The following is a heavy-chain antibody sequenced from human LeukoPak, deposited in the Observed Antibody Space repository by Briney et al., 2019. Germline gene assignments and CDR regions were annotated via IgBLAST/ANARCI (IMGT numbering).Heavy chain of an antibody. J-gene: IGHJ3*02. D-gene: IGHD3-22*01. CDR3: ARQVDYYDSSGYYAAFDI. CDR2: IYTSGST. CDR1: GGSISSYY. Sequence: SETLSLTCTVSGGSISSYYWSWIRQPAGKGLEWIGRIYTSGSTNYNPSLKSRVTMSVDTSKNQFSLKLSSVTAADTAVYYCARQVDYYDSSGYYAAFDIWGQGTMVTVSS. V-gene: IGHV4-4*07.